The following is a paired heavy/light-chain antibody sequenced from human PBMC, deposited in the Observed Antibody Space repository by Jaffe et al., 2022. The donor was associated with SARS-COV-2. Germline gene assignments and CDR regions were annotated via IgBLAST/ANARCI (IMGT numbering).Light chain of an antibody. CDR1: SSNIGGHT. Sequence: QSVLTQPPSASGTPGQRVTVSCSGSSSNIGGHTVSWYQQFPGTAPILLIYNDDERPSGVPDRLSGSKSGTSASLAISGLQSGDEADYYCAAWDDSLNAYVFGTGTKVTVL. CDR3: AAWDDSLNAYV. CDR2: NDD. J-gene: IGLJ1*01. V-gene: IGLV1-44*01.
Heavy chain of an antibody. J-gene: IGHJ6*02. CDR1: YASFSSYT. CDR3: ARSPLDTVTTVYFYGVDV. Sequence: QDHLVQSGAEVKRPGSSLKISCRGTYASFSSYTVNWVRQAPGQGLEWVGRFVPVLGKPTYAQKFQGRVAITVDESTTAAYLELINLRSEDTAVYFCARSPLDTVTTVYFYGVDVWGQGTPVIVSS. CDR2: FVPVLGKP. V-gene: IGHV1-69*11. D-gene: IGHD4-4*01.